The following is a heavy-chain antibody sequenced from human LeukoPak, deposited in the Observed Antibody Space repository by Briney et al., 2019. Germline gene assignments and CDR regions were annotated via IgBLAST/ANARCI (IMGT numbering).Heavy chain of an antibody. V-gene: IGHV4-4*07. CDR2: IYTSGST. Sequence: PSETLPLTCTVSGGSLSSYYWSWIRQPAGKGLKWIGRIYTSGSTNYNPSLRSRVTMSVDTSKNQFSLNLSSVTAADTAVYYCARAVSRGYYSWFDPWGQGTLVTVSS. CDR3: ARAVSRGYYSWFDP. J-gene: IGHJ5*02. D-gene: IGHD3-22*01. CDR1: GGSLSSYY.